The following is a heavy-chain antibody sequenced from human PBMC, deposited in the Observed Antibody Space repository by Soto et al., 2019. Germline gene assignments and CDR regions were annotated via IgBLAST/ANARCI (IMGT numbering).Heavy chain of an antibody. V-gene: IGHV1-18*01. CDR2: ISAYNGNT. D-gene: IGHD5-12*01. CDR1: GYTFTSYG. Sequence: EASVKVSCKASGYTFTSYGISWVRQAPGQGLEWMGWISAYNGNTNYAQKLQGRVTMTTDTSTSTAYMELRSLRSDDTAVYYCARGSLGMATIRNDACDIWGQGTMVTVSS. J-gene: IGHJ3*02. CDR3: ARGSLGMATIRNDACDI.